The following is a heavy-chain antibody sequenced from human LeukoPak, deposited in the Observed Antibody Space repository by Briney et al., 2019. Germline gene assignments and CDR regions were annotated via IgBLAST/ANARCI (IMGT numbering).Heavy chain of an antibody. CDR1: GFTFSSYA. Sequence: PGGSLRLSCAASGFTFSSYAMHWVRQAPGKGLEWVAVISYDGSNKYYADSVKGRFTISRDNSKNTLYLQMNSLRAEDTAVYYCAKVRGSMAAADNYWGQGTLVTVSS. CDR2: ISYDGSNK. CDR3: AKVRGSMAAADNY. D-gene: IGHD6-13*01. V-gene: IGHV3-30-3*01. J-gene: IGHJ4*02.